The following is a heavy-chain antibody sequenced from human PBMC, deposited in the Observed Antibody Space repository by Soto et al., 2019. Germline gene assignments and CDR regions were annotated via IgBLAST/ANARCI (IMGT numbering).Heavy chain of an antibody. V-gene: IGHV1-3*01. CDR3: ARAEGIAVAGIGY. Sequence: QVQLVQSGAEVKKPGASVKVSCKASGYTFTSYAMHWVRQAPGQRLEWMGWINAGNGNTKYSQKFQGRVTITRDTSASTAYMELSSLRSEDTAVYYCARAEGIAVAGIGYWGQGTLVTVSS. D-gene: IGHD6-19*01. CDR2: INAGNGNT. J-gene: IGHJ4*02. CDR1: GYTFTSYA.